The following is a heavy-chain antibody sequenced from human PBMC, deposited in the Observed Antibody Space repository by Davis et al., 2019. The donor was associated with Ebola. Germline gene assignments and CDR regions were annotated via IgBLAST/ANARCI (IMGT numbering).Heavy chain of an antibody. D-gene: IGHD3-16*02. Sequence: GESLKISCVASGFTFGDYAMSWVRQAPGKGLEWVSTISRAGESTYYGDSVRGRFTISRDNSMNTVYVQMYSLRADDTAVYYCAKGGFYLYMDVWGKGTTVTVSS. V-gene: IGHV3-23*01. J-gene: IGHJ6*03. CDR3: AKGGFYLYMDV. CDR1: GFTFGDYA. CDR2: ISRAGEST.